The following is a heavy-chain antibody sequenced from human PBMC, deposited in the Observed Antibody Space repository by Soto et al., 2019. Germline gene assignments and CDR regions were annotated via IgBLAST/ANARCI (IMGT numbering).Heavy chain of an antibody. V-gene: IGHV4-4*07. D-gene: IGHD1-26*01. J-gene: IGHJ4*02. CDR1: GGSISSYY. Sequence: SETLSVTCTVSGGSISSYYWSWIRQPAGKGLEWIGRIYTSGSTNYNPSLKSRVTMSVDTSKNQFSLKLSSVTAADTAVYYCARDKHCLGNFDYWGQGTLVTVSS. CDR3: ARDKHCLGNFDY. CDR2: IYTSGST.